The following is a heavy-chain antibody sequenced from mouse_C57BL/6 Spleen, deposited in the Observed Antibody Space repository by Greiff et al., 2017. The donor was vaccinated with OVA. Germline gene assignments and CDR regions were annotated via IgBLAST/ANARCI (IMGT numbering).Heavy chain of an antibody. CDR3: ATTVVADYFDY. Sequence: VQVVESGAELVKPGASVKISCKASGYAFSSYWMNWVKQRPGKGLEWIGQIYPGDGDTNYNGKFKGKATLTADKSSSTAYMQLSSLTSEDSAVYFCATTVVADYFDYWGQGTTLTVSS. CDR2: IYPGDGDT. CDR1: GYAFSSYW. D-gene: IGHD1-1*01. J-gene: IGHJ2*01. V-gene: IGHV1-80*01.